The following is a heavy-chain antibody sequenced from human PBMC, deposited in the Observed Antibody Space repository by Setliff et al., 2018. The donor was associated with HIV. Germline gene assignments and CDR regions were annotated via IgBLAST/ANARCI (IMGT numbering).Heavy chain of an antibody. CDR1: EFSFSSYA. Sequence: GSLRLSCAASEFSFSSYAMTWVRQVPGKGLQWLSYIGSGSTPIFYADSVKGRFTVSRDNAKNSLYLQMNSLRAEDTAVYYCAKTTPSSIRSPYYYYMDVWGKGTTVTVSS. J-gene: IGHJ6*03. CDR2: IGSGSTPI. V-gene: IGHV3-48*01. CDR3: AKTTPSSIRSPYYYYMDV. D-gene: IGHD6-13*01.